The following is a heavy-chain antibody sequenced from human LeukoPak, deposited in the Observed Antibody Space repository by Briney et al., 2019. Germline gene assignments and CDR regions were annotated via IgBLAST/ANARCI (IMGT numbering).Heavy chain of an antibody. CDR1: GYTFTGYY. D-gene: IGHD3-10*01. CDR3: ARGVLWFGELSSNWFDP. Sequence: GASVKVSCKASGYTFTGYYMHWVRQAPGQGLEWMGWINPNSGGTNYAQKFQGRVTMTRDTSISTAYMELSSLRSDDTAVYYCARGVLWFGELSSNWFDPWGQGTLVTVSS. CDR2: INPNSGGT. J-gene: IGHJ5*02. V-gene: IGHV1-2*02.